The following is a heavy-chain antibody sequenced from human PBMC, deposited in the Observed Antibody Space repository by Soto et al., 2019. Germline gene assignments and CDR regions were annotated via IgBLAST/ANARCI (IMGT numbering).Heavy chain of an antibody. CDR2: IDPSDSHI. CDR3: ARPTHAYCPTTSCLPMHYGMDV. CDR1: GYTFSSYW. V-gene: IGHV5-10-1*01. J-gene: IGHJ6*02. D-gene: IGHD2-2*01. Sequence: GESLKISCRVSGYTFSSYWITWVRQMPGKGLEWMGRIDPSDSHINYSPSFEGHVTISVDKSISTAYLQWSTLKASDSAIYYCARPTHAYCPTTSCLPMHYGMDVWGQGTTVTVSS.